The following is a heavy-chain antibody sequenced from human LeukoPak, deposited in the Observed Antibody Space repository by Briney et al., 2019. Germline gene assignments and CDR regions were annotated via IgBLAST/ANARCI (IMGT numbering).Heavy chain of an antibody. V-gene: IGHV4-34*01. J-gene: IGHJ6*03. CDR2: INHSGST. CDR1: GGSFSGYY. Sequence: PSETLSLTCAVYGGSFSGYYWSWIRQPPGKGLEWIGEINHSGSTNYNPSLKSRVTISVDTSKNQFSLKLSSVTAADTAVYYCARRGARDGYKVFYYYYYMDVWGKGTTVTVSS. CDR3: ARRGARDGYKVFYYYYYMDV. D-gene: IGHD5-24*01.